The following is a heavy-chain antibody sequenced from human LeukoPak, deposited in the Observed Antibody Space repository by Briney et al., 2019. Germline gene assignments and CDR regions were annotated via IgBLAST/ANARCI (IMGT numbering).Heavy chain of an antibody. V-gene: IGHV3-30*02. J-gene: IGHJ4*02. D-gene: IGHD1-26*01. Sequence: GGSLRLSCAASGFTFSSYGMHWVRQAPGRGREWGAVIWYDGSNKYYADSVKGRFTISRDNSKNTLYLQMNSLRAEDTAVYYCAKEVSWELLLALDYWGQGTLVTVSS. CDR2: IWYDGSNK. CDR1: GFTFSSYG. CDR3: AKEVSWELLLALDY.